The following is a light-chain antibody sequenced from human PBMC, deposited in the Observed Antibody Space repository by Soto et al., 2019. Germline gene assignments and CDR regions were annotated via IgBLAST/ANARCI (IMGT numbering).Light chain of an antibody. V-gene: IGKV3D-15*01. CDR3: HYYDKWPPGT. Sequence: EIVMRQFPATLSVSPGERGTLSCRASQSVSQSVTTNLAWYQQKPGQAPRLLIFDASARAVDIPGRFSGSKSGTEFTLTISSLQPEDFAVYYCHYYDKWPPGTFGQGTKVDIK. CDR2: DAS. CDR1: QSVSQSVTTN. J-gene: IGKJ1*01.